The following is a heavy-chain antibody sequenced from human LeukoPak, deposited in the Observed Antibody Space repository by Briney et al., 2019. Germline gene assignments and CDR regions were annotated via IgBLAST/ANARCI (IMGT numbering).Heavy chain of an antibody. D-gene: IGHD1-26*01. CDR2: IYHSGCT. CDR1: GYSISSGYY. V-gene: IGHV4-38-2*02. CDR3: ARDPLRGSYLFDY. J-gene: IGHJ4*02. Sequence: SETLSLTCAVSGYSISSGYYWGWIRQPPGKGLEWIGSIYHSGCTYYNPSLKSRVTISVDTSKNQFSLKLSSVTAADTAVYYCARDPLRGSYLFDYWGQGTLVTVSS.